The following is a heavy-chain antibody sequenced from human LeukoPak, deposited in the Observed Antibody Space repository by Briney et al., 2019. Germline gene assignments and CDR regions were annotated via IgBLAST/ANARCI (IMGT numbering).Heavy chain of an antibody. V-gene: IGHV4-61*02. J-gene: IGHJ6*02. CDR1: GGSISSGSYY. CDR2: IYTSGST. Sequence: SQTLSLTCTVSGGSISSGSYYWSWIRQPAGKGLEWIGRIYTSGSTYYNPSLKSRVTISVDTSKNQFSLKLSSVTAADTAVYYCARDRGGAVAPYYYGMDVWGQGTTVTVSS. CDR3: ARDRGGAVAPYYYGMDV. D-gene: IGHD6-19*01.